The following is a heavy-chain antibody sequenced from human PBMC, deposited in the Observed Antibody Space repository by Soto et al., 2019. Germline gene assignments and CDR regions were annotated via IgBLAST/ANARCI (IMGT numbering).Heavy chain of an antibody. CDR3: AREYGGNSGLDY. CDR1: GGSXSSGGYY. Sequence: SETLSLTCTVSGGSXSSGGYYWSWIRQHPGKGLEWIGYIYYSGSTYYNPSLKSRVTISVDTSKNQFSLKLSSVTAADTAVYYCAREYGGNSGLDYWGQGTLVTVSS. CDR2: IYYSGST. D-gene: IGHD2-21*02. V-gene: IGHV4-31*03. J-gene: IGHJ4*02.